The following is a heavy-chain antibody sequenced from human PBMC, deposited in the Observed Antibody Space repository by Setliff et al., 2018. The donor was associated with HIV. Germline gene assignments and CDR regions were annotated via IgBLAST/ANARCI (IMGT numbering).Heavy chain of an antibody. D-gene: IGHD5-12*01. CDR1: GYSFTTYG. CDR2: ISAKNGNT. Sequence: ASVKVSCKAPGYSFTTYGISWVRQAPGQGLEWMGWISAKNGNTNYAQNLQGRVSMTTDTSTSTAYMELRSLRSDDTGAYYCAKDGWGYDYVGAYYFDYWGQGTPVTVSS. CDR3: AKDGWGYDYVGAYYFDY. J-gene: IGHJ4*02. V-gene: IGHV1-18*01.